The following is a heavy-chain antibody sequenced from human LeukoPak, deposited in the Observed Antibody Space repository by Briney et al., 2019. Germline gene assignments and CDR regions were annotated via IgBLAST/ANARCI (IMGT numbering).Heavy chain of an antibody. J-gene: IGHJ4*02. CDR2: IYYSGST. Sequence: PSETLSLTCTVSGGSISSYYWSWIRQPPGKGLEWIGYIYYSGSTNYNPSLKSRVTISVDTSKNQFSLKLSSVTAGDTAVYYCARGHCSSTSCHFDYWGQGTLVTVSS. CDR3: ARGHCSSTSCHFDY. V-gene: IGHV4-59*01. D-gene: IGHD2-2*01. CDR1: GGSISSYY.